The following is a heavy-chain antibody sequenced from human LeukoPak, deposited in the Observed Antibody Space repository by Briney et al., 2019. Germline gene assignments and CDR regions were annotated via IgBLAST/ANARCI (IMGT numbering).Heavy chain of an antibody. J-gene: IGHJ4*02. CDR3: AKRGLSYGSGSYTS. D-gene: IGHD3-10*01. CDR1: GFTFSSYA. Sequence: GGSLRLSCAASGFTFSSYAMSWVRQAPGKGLEWVSAISGSGGSTYYADSVKGRFTISRDNSKNTLYLQMNSLRAEDTAVYYCAKRGLSYGSGSYTSWGQGTLVTVSS. V-gene: IGHV3-23*01. CDR2: ISGSGGST.